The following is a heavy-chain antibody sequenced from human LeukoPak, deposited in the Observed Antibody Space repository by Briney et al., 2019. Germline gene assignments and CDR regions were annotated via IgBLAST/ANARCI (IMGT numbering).Heavy chain of an antibody. CDR3: ATIYSKGYNWFDP. CDR1: GYTLTELS. CDR2: FDPEDGET. Sequence: ASVKVSCKVSGYTLTELSMHWVRQAPGKGLEWMGGFDPEDGETIYAQKFQGRVTMTGDTSTDTAYMELSSLRSEDTAVYYCATIYSKGYNWFDPWGQGTLVTVSS. V-gene: IGHV1-24*01. J-gene: IGHJ5*02. D-gene: IGHD4-4*01.